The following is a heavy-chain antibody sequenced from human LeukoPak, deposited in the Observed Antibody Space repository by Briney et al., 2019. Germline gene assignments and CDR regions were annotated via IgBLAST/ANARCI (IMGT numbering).Heavy chain of an antibody. J-gene: IGHJ6*03. V-gene: IGHV1-2*02. CDR1: GYTFTGYY. D-gene: IGHD5-12*01. Sequence: ASVKVSCKASGYTFTGYYMHWVRQAPGQGLEWMGWINPNSGGTNYAQKFQGRVTMTRDTSISTAYMEPSRLRSDDTAVYYCASDALNIVATRNYYYYMDVWGKGTTVTVSS. CDR2: INPNSGGT. CDR3: ASDALNIVATRNYYYYMDV.